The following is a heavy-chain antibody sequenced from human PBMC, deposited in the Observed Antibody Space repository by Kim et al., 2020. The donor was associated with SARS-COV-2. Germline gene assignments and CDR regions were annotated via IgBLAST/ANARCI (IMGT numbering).Heavy chain of an antibody. Sequence: GGSLRLSCAASGFTFSHYAMNWIRQAPGKGLEWVAVISYDGNNKYYADSVRGRFTMSRDNSENTLYLQMNSLRADDSAIYYCVRGSGGHGTMFLNFDYWG. D-gene: IGHD1-7*01. CDR2: ISYDGNNK. CDR3: VRGSGGHGTMFLNFDY. CDR1: GFTFSHYA. V-gene: IGHV3-30-3*01. J-gene: IGHJ4*01.